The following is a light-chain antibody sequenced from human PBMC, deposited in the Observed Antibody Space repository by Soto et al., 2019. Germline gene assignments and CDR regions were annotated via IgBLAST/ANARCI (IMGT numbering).Light chain of an antibody. V-gene: IGKV3-20*01. CDR3: QQYGSSPYT. Sequence: EIVLTQSPGTLSLSPGERATLSCRASQSVSSNYLAWYQQKPGQAPRLLIYGASSRATGIPDRFSGSGSGTDFTLTISRLGPEDFVVYYCQQYGSSPYTFGQGTKLEIK. J-gene: IGKJ2*01. CDR2: GAS. CDR1: QSVSSNY.